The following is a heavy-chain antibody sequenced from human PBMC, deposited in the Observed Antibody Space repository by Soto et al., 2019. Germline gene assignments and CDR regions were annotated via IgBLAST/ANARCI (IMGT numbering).Heavy chain of an antibody. Sequence: GASVKVSFKASGGTFSSYAISWVRQAPGQGLEWMGGIIPIFGTANYAQKFQGRVTITADESTSTAYMELSSRRSEDTAVYYCATSIAAAGGLGYWGQGTLVTVSS. CDR1: GGTFSSYA. V-gene: IGHV1-69*13. D-gene: IGHD6-13*01. CDR3: ATSIAAAGGLGY. CDR2: IIPIFGTA. J-gene: IGHJ4*02.